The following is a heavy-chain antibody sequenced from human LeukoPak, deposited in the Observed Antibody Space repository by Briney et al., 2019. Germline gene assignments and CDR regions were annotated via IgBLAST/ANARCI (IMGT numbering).Heavy chain of an antibody. V-gene: IGHV3-33*01. CDR1: GFTFSSYG. Sequence: PGGSLRLSCAASGFTFSSYGMHWVRQAPGKGLEWVAVIWYDGSNKYYADSVKGRFTISRDNAKNSLYLQMNSLRAEDTAVYYCARDPRRGLKDGYNYVDYWGQGTLVTVSS. CDR3: ARDPRRGLKDGYNYVDY. J-gene: IGHJ4*02. D-gene: IGHD5-24*01. CDR2: IWYDGSNK.